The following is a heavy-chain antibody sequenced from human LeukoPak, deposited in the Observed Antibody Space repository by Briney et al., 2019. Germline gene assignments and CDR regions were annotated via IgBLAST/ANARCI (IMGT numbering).Heavy chain of an antibody. CDR3: APWLRWDAFDI. Sequence: GGSLRLSCAASGFTFSSYWMSWVRQAPGKGLEWAANIKQDGSEKYYVDSVKGRFTISRDDAKNSLYLQMNSLRAEDTAVYYCAPWLRWDAFDIWGQGTMVTVSS. J-gene: IGHJ3*02. CDR1: GFTFSSYW. V-gene: IGHV3-7*03. D-gene: IGHD5-12*01. CDR2: IKQDGSEK.